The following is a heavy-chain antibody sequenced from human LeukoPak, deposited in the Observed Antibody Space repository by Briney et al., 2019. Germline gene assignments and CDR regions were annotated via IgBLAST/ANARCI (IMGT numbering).Heavy chain of an antibody. V-gene: IGHV3-7*01. CDR1: GFTFSNYW. CDR2: IAQAGSEK. Sequence: GGSLRLSCVGSGFTFSNYWMSWVRQAPGKGLECVANIAQAGSEKYYVDSVKGRFTISRDNAKNTLYLQMNSLRAEDTAVYYCARDASLYYFDYWGQGTLVTVSS. CDR3: ARDASLYYFDY. J-gene: IGHJ4*02.